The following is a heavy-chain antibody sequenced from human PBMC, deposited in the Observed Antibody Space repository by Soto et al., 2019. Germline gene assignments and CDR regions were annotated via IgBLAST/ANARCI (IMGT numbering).Heavy chain of an antibody. V-gene: IGHV3-21*01. CDR1: GFTFSTYN. Sequence: GGSLRLSCAASGFTFSTYNMNWVRQAPGKGLEWVSSIIISSTYIYYADSVKGRFTFSRDNAKNSLYLQMNSLRVEDTAMYYCARGGGTVAYDAFDIWGQGTMVTVSS. J-gene: IGHJ3*02. D-gene: IGHD2-8*02. CDR2: IIISSTYI. CDR3: ARGGGTVAYDAFDI.